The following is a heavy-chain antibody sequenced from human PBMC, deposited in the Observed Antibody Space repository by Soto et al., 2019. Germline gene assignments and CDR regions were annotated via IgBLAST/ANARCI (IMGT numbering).Heavy chain of an antibody. Sequence: QVQLVESGGGVVQPGGSLRLSCAASGFTFSTYGIHWVRQAPGRGLEWVAIIWYDGTNEYYADSVKGRFTISRDNSKNALYLQMNSLRAEDTGIYYCARSIAVAANYYYGMDVWGQGTTVTVSS. CDR2: IWYDGTNE. V-gene: IGHV3-33*01. J-gene: IGHJ6*02. CDR1: GFTFSTYG. CDR3: ARSIAVAANYYYGMDV. D-gene: IGHD6-19*01.